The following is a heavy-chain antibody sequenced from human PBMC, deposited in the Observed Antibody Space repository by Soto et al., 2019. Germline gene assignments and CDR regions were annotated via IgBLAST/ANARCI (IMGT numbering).Heavy chain of an antibody. CDR1: GFTFGSYS. J-gene: IGHJ4*02. Sequence: GGSLRLSCAASGFTFGSYSMVWVRQAPEKGLEWVSSIGGTSGHVYYAESVKGRLTISRDNAKNSLYLQMNSLRVEDTAVYYCARTNGAYSNYFDYWGQGTLVTVSS. D-gene: IGHD2-8*01. V-gene: IGHV3-21*01. CDR3: ARTNGAYSNYFDY. CDR2: IGGTSGHV.